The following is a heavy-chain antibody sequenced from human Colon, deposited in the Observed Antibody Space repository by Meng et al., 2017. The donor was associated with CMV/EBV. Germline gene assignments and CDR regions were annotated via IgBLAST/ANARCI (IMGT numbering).Heavy chain of an antibody. CDR1: GDSISSYY. D-gene: IGHD2-21*01. Sequence: SETLSLTCTVSGDSISSYYWSWIRQPPGKGLEWIGYIYYSGSTSYNPSLKSRVTMSIDTSKNQFSLKLRSVTAADTAVYYCARDYGVVIAPGGYYYGMDVWGQGTTVTVSS. CDR3: ARDYGVVIAPGGYYYGMDV. J-gene: IGHJ6*02. V-gene: IGHV4-59*01. CDR2: IYYSGST.